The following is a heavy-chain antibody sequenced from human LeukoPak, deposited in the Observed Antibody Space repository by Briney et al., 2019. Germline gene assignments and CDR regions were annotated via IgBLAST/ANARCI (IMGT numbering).Heavy chain of an antibody. J-gene: IGHJ6*02. V-gene: IGHV1-2*02. CDR2: INPNSGGT. Sequence: ASVKVSCKASGYTFTGYYMHWVRQAPGQGLEWMGWINPNSGGTNYAQKLQGRVTMTTDTSTSTAYMELRSLRSDDTAVYYCARDDGDGDLLYGMDVWGQGTTVTVSS. CDR1: GYTFTGYY. D-gene: IGHD4-17*01. CDR3: ARDDGDGDLLYGMDV.